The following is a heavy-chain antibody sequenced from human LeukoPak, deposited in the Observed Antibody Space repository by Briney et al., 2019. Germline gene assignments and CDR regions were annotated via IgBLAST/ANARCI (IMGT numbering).Heavy chain of an antibody. CDR1: GYTFSSYA. D-gene: IGHD4-17*01. CDR3: TKAPDYGDYVPLQTDY. CDR2: ISGSGGST. J-gene: IGHJ4*02. V-gene: IGHV3-23*01. Sequence: GGSLRLSCAASGYTFSSYAMSWVRQAPGKGLEWVSAISGSGGSTYYADSVKGRFTSSRDNSKNTLYLQMNSLRAEDTAVYYCTKAPDYGDYVPLQTDYWGQGTLVTVSS.